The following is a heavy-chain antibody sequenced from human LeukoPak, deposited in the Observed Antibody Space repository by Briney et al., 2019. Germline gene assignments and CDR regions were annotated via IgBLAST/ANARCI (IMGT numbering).Heavy chain of an antibody. J-gene: IGHJ6*02. CDR1: GFTVSSNH. CDR2: IYRGGST. D-gene: IGHD4-17*01. V-gene: IGHV3-53*01. Sequence: GGSLRLSCAASGFTVSSNHMSWVRQAPGKGLEWVSVIYRGGSTYYADSVKGRFTISRDNSKITLCLQMNSLRAEDTAVYYCARVQTTSVYYYGMDVWGQGTTVTVSS. CDR3: ARVQTTSVYYYGMDV.